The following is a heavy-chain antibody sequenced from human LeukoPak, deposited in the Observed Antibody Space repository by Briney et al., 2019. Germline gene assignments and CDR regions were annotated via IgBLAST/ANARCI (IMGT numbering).Heavy chain of an antibody. V-gene: IGHV4-59*08. J-gene: IGHJ3*02. Sequence: PSETLSLTSTVSGGSISSYYWSWIRQPPGKGLEWIGYIYYSGSTNYNPSLKSRVTISVDTSKNQFSLKLSSVTAADTAVYYCARLRYCSGGSCYPGAFDIWGQGTMVTVSS. CDR2: IYYSGST. CDR3: ARLRYCSGGSCYPGAFDI. CDR1: GGSISSYY. D-gene: IGHD2-15*01.